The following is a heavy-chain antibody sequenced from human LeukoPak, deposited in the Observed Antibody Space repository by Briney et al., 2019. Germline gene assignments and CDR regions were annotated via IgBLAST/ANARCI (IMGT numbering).Heavy chain of an antibody. D-gene: IGHD1-20*01. CDR3: ARDLWYNWYDGPGRDYGMDV. Sequence: ASVKVSCKASGYTFTSYGISWVRQAPGQGLEWMGWISAYNGNTNYAQKLQGRVTMTTDTSTSTAYMELRSLRSDDTAVYYCARDLWYNWYDGPGRDYGMDVWGKGTTVTVSS. CDR1: GYTFTSYG. J-gene: IGHJ6*04. V-gene: IGHV1-18*04. CDR2: ISAYNGNT.